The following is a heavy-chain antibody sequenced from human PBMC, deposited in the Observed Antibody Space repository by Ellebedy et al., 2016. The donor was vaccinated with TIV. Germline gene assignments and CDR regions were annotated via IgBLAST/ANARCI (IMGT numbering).Heavy chain of an antibody. CDR1: GSTFSNYA. D-gene: IGHD1-26*01. CDR2: INNGGRTT. J-gene: IGHJ6*02. Sequence: GESLKISCEASGSTFSNYAMSWVRQAPGKGLEWVSGINNGGRTTSYADSVKGRFTISRDNSRSTLYLQMNSLRAEDSAVYYCAKDMVFGDGKWEIDVWGQGTTVTVSS. CDR3: AKDMVFGDGKWEIDV. V-gene: IGHV3-23*01.